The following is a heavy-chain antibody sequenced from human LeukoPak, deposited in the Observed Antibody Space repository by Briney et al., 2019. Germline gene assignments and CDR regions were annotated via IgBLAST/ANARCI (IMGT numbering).Heavy chain of an antibody. Sequence: SETLSLTCAVYGGSFSGYYWSWIRQPPGKGLEWIGEINHSGSTNYNPSLKSRVTISVDTSKSQFSLKLSSVTAADTAVYYCARKGTAARSGIDYWGQGTLVTVSS. CDR3: ARKGTAARSGIDY. CDR1: GGSFSGYY. J-gene: IGHJ4*02. CDR2: INHSGST. V-gene: IGHV4-34*01. D-gene: IGHD6-6*01.